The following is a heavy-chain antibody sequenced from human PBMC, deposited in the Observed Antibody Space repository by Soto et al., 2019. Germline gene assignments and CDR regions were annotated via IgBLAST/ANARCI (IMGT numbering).Heavy chain of an antibody. D-gene: IGHD2-2*01. CDR3: ARELVLVPAANAYYYYGMDV. V-gene: IGHV3-7*01. J-gene: IGHJ6*02. Sequence: PGGSLRLSCAASGFTFSSYWMSWVRQAPGKGLEWVANIKQDGSEKYYVDSVKGRFTISRDNAKNSLYLQMNSLRAEDTAVYYCARELVLVPAANAYYYYGMDVWGQGTTVTVSS. CDR2: IKQDGSEK. CDR1: GFTFSSYW.